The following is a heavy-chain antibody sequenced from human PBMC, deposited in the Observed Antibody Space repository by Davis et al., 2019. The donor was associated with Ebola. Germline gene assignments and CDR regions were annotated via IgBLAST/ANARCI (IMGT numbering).Heavy chain of an antibody. D-gene: IGHD4-17*01. CDR3: ARVSSHGDPDY. Sequence: GESLKISCAASGFTFSSYGMHWVRQAPGKGLEWVVVIWYDGSNKFYADSVKGRFTISRDNSKNMLYLQMNSLRAEDTAVYYCARVSSHGDPDYWGQGTLVTVSS. CDR2: IWYDGSNK. CDR1: GFTFSSYG. V-gene: IGHV3-33*01. J-gene: IGHJ4*02.